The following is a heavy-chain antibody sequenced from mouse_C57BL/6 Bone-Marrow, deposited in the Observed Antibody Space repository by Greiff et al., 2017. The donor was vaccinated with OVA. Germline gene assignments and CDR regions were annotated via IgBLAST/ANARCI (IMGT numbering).Heavy chain of an antibody. CDR3: TTDYYGSRYAMDY. V-gene: IGHV14-4*01. Sequence: VQLQQSGAELVRPGASVKLSCTASGFNIKDDYMHWVKQRPEQGLEWIGWLDPETGDSAYASKFPGKGTITADTSSNTAYLQLSSLTSEDTAVYYCTTDYYGSRYAMDYWGQGTSVTVSS. J-gene: IGHJ4*01. CDR1: GFNIKDDY. CDR2: LDPETGDS. D-gene: IGHD1-1*01.